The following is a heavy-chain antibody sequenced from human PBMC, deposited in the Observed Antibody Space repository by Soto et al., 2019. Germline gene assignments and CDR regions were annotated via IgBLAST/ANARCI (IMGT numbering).Heavy chain of an antibody. CDR1: GGSISSGDDF. D-gene: IGHD1-20*01. CDR2: IYYSGST. Sequence: QVQLQESGPGLVKPSQTLSLTCTVSGGSISSGDDFWTWIRQPPGKGLEWIGYIYYSGSTYYNPSLKSRLTMSVDTSKNQFSLKLSSMTAADTAMYYCARDRAKWKDYYYYGMDVWGQGTTVTVSS. J-gene: IGHJ6*02. CDR3: ARDRAKWKDYYYYGMDV. V-gene: IGHV4-30-4*01.